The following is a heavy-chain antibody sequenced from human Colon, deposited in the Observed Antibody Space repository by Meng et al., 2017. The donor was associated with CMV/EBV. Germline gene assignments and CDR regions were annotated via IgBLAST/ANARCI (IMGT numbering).Heavy chain of an antibody. V-gene: IGHV3-9*01. CDR2: ITWNSETI. Sequence: SLKISCAASGFTMEDYAMHWVRQVPGKGPEWVAGITWNSETIAYGDSVKGRFTVSRDNAKTALYLQMNSLRAEDTALYYCGKDVGANFFYGLDVWGQGTTVTVSS. J-gene: IGHJ6*02. D-gene: IGHD1-26*01. CDR3: GKDVGANFFYGLDV. CDR1: GFTMEDYA.